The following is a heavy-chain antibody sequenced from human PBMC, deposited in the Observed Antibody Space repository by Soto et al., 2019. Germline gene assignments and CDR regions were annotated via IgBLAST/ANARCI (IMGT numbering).Heavy chain of an antibody. J-gene: IGHJ6*02. Sequence: GSLRLSCAASGFTFSSYGMHWVRQAPGKGLEWVAVISYDGSNKYYADSVKGRFTISRDNSKNTLYLQMNSLRAEDTAVYYCAKDQGASLRWQKAYYYGMDVWGQGTTVTVSS. CDR1: GFTFSSYG. V-gene: IGHV3-30*18. CDR2: ISYDGSNK. D-gene: IGHD4-17*01. CDR3: AKDQGASLRWQKAYYYGMDV.